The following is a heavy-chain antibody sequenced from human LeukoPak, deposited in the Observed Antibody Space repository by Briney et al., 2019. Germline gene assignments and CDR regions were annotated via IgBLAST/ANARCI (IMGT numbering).Heavy chain of an antibody. D-gene: IGHD3-22*01. J-gene: IGHJ4*02. CDR3: ARRTYDSSGYYYDY. CDR2: IYYSGST. V-gene: IGHV4-59*01. Sequence: PSETLSLTCTVSGVSISSYYWSWIRQPPGKGLEWIGYIYYSGSTNYNPSLKSRVTISVDTSKNQFSLKLSSVTAADTAVYYCARRTYDSSGYYYDYWGQGTLVTVSS. CDR1: GVSISSYY.